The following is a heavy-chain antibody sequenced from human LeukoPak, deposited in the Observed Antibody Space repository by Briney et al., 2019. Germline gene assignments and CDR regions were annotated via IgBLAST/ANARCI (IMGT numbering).Heavy chain of an antibody. Sequence: PGGSLRLSCAASGSTFSYVWMTWVRQAPGKGLEWVAHINADRSVKDYVDSVEGRFTISRDNAKKSLYLQMNSLRVEDTAVYYCSRGHYGLEDWGRGTTVTVSS. J-gene: IGHJ6*02. V-gene: IGHV3-7*01. CDR2: INADRSVK. CDR1: GSTFSYVW. CDR3: SRGHYGLED.